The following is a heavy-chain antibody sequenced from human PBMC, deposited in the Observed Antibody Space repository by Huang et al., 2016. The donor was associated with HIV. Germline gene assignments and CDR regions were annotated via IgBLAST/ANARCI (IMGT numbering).Heavy chain of an antibody. V-gene: IGHV1-18*01. CDR2: ISVYDGDT. D-gene: IGHD3-3*01. CDR3: ARSGFGVVITTTLDYYYMDV. J-gene: IGHJ6*03. Sequence: QVQLVQSGAEVKKPGASVKVSCEASNYNFGIHGIRWVRQAPGQGLEWRGWISVYDGDTKYAQKFQGRVTMTRETSTRQAYMELTGLRFDDTAVYYCARSGFGVVITTTLDYYYMDVWGTGTTVTVSS. CDR1: NYNFGIHG.